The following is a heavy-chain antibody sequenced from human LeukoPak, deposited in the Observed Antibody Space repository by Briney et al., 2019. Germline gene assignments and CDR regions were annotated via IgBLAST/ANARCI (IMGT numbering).Heavy chain of an antibody. CDR3: ARDIHSFGYYFDY. D-gene: IGHD5-18*01. Sequence: PSETLSLTCTVSGGSISGYYWSWIRQPAGKGLEWIGLIYSSGSTNYNPSLESRVTMSVDTSKHQFSLKLTSVTAADTAVYHCARDIHSFGYYFDYWGQGILVTVSS. CDR1: GGSISGYY. J-gene: IGHJ4*02. V-gene: IGHV4-4*07. CDR2: IYSSGST.